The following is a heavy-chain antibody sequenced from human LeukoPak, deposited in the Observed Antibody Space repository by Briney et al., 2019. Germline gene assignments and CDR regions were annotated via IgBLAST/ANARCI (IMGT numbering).Heavy chain of an antibody. J-gene: IGHJ4*02. CDR2: VSDDGNNI. Sequence: HPGGSLRLSCAASGFTFSNYPMHWVRQAPGKGLEWVAVVSDDGNNIYYADSVKGRFTISRDNAKNTLYLQTNSLRAEDPALYYCVRDRDSTGYYDYWGEGTLVSVSS. CDR1: GFTFSNYP. V-gene: IGHV3-30*04. D-gene: IGHD3-22*01. CDR3: VRDRDSTGYYDY.